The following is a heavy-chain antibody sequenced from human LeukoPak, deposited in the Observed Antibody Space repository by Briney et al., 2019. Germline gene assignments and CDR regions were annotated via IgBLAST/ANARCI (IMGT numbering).Heavy chain of an antibody. D-gene: IGHD3-22*01. Sequence: TPSEPLSLTCTVSGGSISSSTYYWGWIRQSPGKGLEWIGSVHYSGGSYYSPSLKSRVTISVDTSKNQFSLKLSSVTAADTAVYYCARGGYYDSSGYWGRWRDYWGQGTLVTVSS. CDR2: VHYSGGS. CDR3: ARGGYYDSSGYWGRWRDY. V-gene: IGHV4-39*07. CDR1: GGSISSSTYY. J-gene: IGHJ4*02.